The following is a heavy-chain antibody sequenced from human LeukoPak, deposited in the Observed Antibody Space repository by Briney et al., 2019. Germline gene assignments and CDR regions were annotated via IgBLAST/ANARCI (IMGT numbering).Heavy chain of an antibody. CDR1: GGSISTGDYY. CDR3: AVGHYYHSSGYLFDP. J-gene: IGHJ5*02. V-gene: IGHV4-30-4*01. D-gene: IGHD3-22*01. CDR2: IYYSGST. Sequence: PSETLSLTCTVSGGSISTGDYYWSWIRQPPGKGLEYIGYIYYSGSTYYNPSLKSRITISVDTSKNQFSLKLSSVPAADTAVYYCAVGHYYHSSGYLFDPWGQGTLVTVSS.